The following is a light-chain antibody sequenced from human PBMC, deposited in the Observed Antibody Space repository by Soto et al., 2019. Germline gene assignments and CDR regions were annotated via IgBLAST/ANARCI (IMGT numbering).Light chain of an antibody. Sequence: EIVMTQSPATLSVSPGERATLSCRASQSVRDNLAWYQQKPGQAPGLLIYGTSIRATGIPARFSGSGSDTEFTFTISSLQTEDFATYYCHQYDDWPLTFGPGTKVDIK. CDR3: HQYDDWPLT. J-gene: IGKJ3*01. CDR1: QSVRDN. CDR2: GTS. V-gene: IGKV3-15*01.